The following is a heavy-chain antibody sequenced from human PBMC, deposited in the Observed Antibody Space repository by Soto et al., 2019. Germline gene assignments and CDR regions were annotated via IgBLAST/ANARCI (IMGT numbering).Heavy chain of an antibody. Sequence: SQTLSLTCAITGDSVSSNSAGWSWVRQSPSRGLEWLGRTYYRSKWYYEYAVSVRGRITINPDTSKNQYSLQLNSVTPEDTAVYFCARGEQYSGRIFDYWGEGTLVTVSS. CDR1: GDSVSSNSAG. D-gene: IGHD1-26*01. CDR2: TYYRSKWYY. CDR3: ARGEQYSGRIFDY. V-gene: IGHV6-1*01. J-gene: IGHJ4*01.